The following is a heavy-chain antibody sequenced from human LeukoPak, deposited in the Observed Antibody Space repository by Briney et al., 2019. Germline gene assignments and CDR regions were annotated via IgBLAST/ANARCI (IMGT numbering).Heavy chain of an antibody. D-gene: IGHD1-26*01. J-gene: IGHJ3*02. CDR3: ARDHSGSYQRAFDI. V-gene: IGHV3-66*02. CDR2: IYGGGST. CDR1: AFTVSINY. Sequence: PGGSLRLSCAVSAFTVSINYVSWVRQAPGKGLEWVSVIYGGGSTNYADSVKGRFTISRDNSKNTLYLQMNSLRAEDTAVYYCARDHSGSYQRAFDIWGQGTMVTVSS.